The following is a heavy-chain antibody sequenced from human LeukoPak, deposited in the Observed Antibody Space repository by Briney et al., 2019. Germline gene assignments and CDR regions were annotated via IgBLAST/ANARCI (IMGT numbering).Heavy chain of an antibody. Sequence: ASVKVSCKASGGTFSSYAISWVRQAPGQGLEWMGGIIPIFGTANYAQKFQGRVTITTDESTSTAYMELSSLRSEDTAVYYCARGLTIFHPFDPWGQGTLVTVSS. CDR1: GGTFSSYA. J-gene: IGHJ5*02. V-gene: IGHV1-69*05. CDR3: ARGLTIFHPFDP. D-gene: IGHD3-3*01. CDR2: IIPIFGTA.